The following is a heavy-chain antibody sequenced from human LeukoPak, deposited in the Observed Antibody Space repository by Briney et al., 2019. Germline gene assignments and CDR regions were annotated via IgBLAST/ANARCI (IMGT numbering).Heavy chain of an antibody. Sequence: ASVKVSCKASGYTFTSYYIHWVRQAPGQGLEWMGIINPSGGGTNYAQKFQARVTMTRDTSTSTVYMELSSLRSEDTAVHYCARDLGAQTMVFFDPWGQGTLVTVSS. CDR3: ARDLGAQTMVFFDP. CDR1: GYTFTSYY. D-gene: IGHD4/OR15-4a*01. CDR2: INPSGGGT. J-gene: IGHJ5*02. V-gene: IGHV1-46*01.